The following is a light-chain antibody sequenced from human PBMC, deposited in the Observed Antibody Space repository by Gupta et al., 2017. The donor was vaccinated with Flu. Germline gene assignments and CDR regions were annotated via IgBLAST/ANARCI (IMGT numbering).Light chain of an antibody. V-gene: IGLV3-21*02. CDR1: HIGSKS. Sequence: GPTARMTCGGNHIGSKSVHWYQQKPGPAPVVVVYDDSDRPSGSPERFSGSHSGNTATLTINRVEAEDEADYYCQLWDGGSDDWALFGGGTTLTVL. CDR3: QLWDGGSDDWAL. J-gene: IGLJ2*01. CDR2: DDS.